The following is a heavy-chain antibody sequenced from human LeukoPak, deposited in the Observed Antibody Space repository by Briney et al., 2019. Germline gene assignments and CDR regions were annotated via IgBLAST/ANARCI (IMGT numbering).Heavy chain of an antibody. J-gene: IGHJ4*02. CDR1: GGSISSSSYY. Sequence: TSETLSLTCTVSGGSISSSSYYWGWIRQPPGKGLEWIGSIYYSGSTYYNPSLKSRVTISVDTSKNQFSLKLSSVTAADTAVYYCARVREWMGLSSYYFDYWGQGTLVTVSS. V-gene: IGHV4-39*07. CDR2: IYYSGST. CDR3: ARVREWMGLSSYYFDY. D-gene: IGHD3-3*01.